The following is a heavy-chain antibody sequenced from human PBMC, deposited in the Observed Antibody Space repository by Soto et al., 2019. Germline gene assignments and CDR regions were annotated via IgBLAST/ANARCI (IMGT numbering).Heavy chain of an antibody. J-gene: IGHJ5*02. CDR3: ARSGSFPTNWFDP. Sequence: QVQVVQSGAEVKKPGASVKVSCKASGDTFTNYWIHWVRQAPGQGLEWMGVIDPSGTSTSYAQKFQVRVTMNRDTSTSTVYMQLSSLRSEDTALYYCARSGSFPTNWFDPWGQGTLVTVSS. V-gene: IGHV1-46*01. CDR2: IDPSGTST. D-gene: IGHD3-10*01. CDR1: GDTFTNYW.